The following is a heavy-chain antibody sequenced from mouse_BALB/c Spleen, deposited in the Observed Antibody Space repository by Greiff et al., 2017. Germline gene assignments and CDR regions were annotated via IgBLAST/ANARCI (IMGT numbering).Heavy chain of an antibody. CDR2: ISSGSSTI. V-gene: IGHV5-17*02. Sequence: EVKVVESGGGLVQPGGSRKLSCAASGFTFSSFGMHWVRQAPEKGLEWVAYISSGSSTIYYADTVKGRFTISRDNPKNTLFLQMTSLRSEDTAMYYCARYGHFDYWGQGTTLTVSS. CDR1: GFTFSSFG. J-gene: IGHJ2*01. D-gene: IGHD1-1*02. CDR3: ARYGHFDY.